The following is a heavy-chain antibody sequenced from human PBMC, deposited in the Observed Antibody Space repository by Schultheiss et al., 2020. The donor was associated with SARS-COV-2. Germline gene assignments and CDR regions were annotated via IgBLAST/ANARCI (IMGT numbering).Heavy chain of an antibody. Sequence: GGSLRLSCAASGFTFSSYAMHWVRQAPGKGLEWVAVISYDGSSRYYVDSVKGRFTISRDNSKNTLYLQMNSLRAEDTAVYYCTRGEQAPFDYWGQGTLVTVSS. D-gene: IGHD1/OR15-1a*01. CDR2: ISYDGSSR. V-gene: IGHV3-30*01. CDR1: GFTFSSYA. CDR3: TRGEQAPFDY. J-gene: IGHJ4*02.